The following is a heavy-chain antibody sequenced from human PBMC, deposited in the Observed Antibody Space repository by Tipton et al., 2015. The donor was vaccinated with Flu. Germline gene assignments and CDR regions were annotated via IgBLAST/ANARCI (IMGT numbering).Heavy chain of an antibody. V-gene: IGHV3-30*14. Sequence: SLRLSCAASGFTFSDYAFNWFRQAPGKGLEWVASISFDGENKQFADSVRGRFTISRDNSENTLYLQMNSLRAEDTAVYYCARDLAYYGTSGYSALDYWGQGTLVTVSS. CDR3: ARDLAYYGTSGYSALDY. J-gene: IGHJ4*02. CDR2: ISFDGENK. CDR1: GFTFSDYA. D-gene: IGHD3-22*01.